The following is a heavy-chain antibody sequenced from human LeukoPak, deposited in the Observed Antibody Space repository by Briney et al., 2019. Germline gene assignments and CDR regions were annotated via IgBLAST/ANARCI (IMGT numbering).Heavy chain of an antibody. Sequence: GGSLRLSCAASGFSFNESYMTWIRQAPGKGLEWVAYISGRSYSMYYADSVKGRFNISRDNSLNSLYLHMTSLRADDTAVYYCVRGKRLFDYWGQGTLVTVSS. CDR1: GFSFNESY. CDR2: ISGRSYSM. V-gene: IGHV3-11*01. J-gene: IGHJ4*02. CDR3: VRGKRLFDY.